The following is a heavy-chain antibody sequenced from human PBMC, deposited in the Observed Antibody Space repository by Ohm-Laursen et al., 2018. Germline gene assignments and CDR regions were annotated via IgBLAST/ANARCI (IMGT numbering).Heavy chain of an antibody. V-gene: IGHV4-4*07. CDR3: AGSEVRYSFTYLADF. Sequence: SQTLSLTWTVSGDSINNYNWSWIRQPTGQGLEWIGRMYATGSSNYNPSLNRRVTMSVDTSRNQFSLKLTSVTAADTAVYYCAGSEVRYSFTYLADFWGQGTLVTVPS. D-gene: IGHD3-9*01. CDR2: MYATGSS. J-gene: IGHJ4*02. CDR1: GDSINNYN.